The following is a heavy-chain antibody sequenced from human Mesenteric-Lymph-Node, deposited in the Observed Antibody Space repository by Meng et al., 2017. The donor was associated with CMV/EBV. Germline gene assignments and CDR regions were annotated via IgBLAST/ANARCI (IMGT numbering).Heavy chain of an antibody. V-gene: IGHV1-2*06. D-gene: IGHD3-10*01. CDR3: ARDSWGIIQAFDI. J-gene: IGHJ3*02. Sequence: KASGYTFIGYFLHWVRQAPGQGLEWMGRISPDSGGTNYAQKFQARVTMTRDTSISTAYMELRRLRSDDTAVYYCARDSWGIIQAFDIWGQGTMVTVSS. CDR2: ISPDSGGT. CDR1: GYTFIGYF.